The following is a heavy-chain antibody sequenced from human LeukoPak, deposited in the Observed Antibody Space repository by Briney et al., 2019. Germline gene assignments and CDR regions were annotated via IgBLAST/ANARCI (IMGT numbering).Heavy chain of an antibody. Sequence: SETLSLTCTVSGGSISNYYWSWIRQPPGKGLEWIGCIYYSGSTNYNPSLKSRVSISVDTSKNQFSLKLSSVTAADTAVYHCAREGSGGYLEYWGQGTLVTVSS. CDR3: AREGSGGYLEY. D-gene: IGHD2-2*01. V-gene: IGHV4-59*01. CDR1: GGSISNYY. CDR2: IYYSGST. J-gene: IGHJ4*02.